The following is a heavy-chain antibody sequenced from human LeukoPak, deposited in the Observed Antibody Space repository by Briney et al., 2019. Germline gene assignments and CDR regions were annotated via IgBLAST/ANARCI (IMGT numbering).Heavy chain of an antibody. CDR1: GFTFNNYA. Sequence: GGSLRLSCAASGFTFNNYAMNWVRQAPGKGLEWVSGISTSGDNTYYTDSVKGRFTISRDNAKNSLYLQMNSLRVEDMALYYRPKEIATDGYAFDIWGQGTMVTVSS. V-gene: IGHV3-23*01. CDR2: ISTSGDNT. D-gene: IGHD3-10*01. J-gene: IGHJ3*02. CDR3: PKEIATDGYAFDI.